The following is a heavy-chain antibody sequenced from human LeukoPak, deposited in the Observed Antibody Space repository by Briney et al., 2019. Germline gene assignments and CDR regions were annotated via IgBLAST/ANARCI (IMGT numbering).Heavy chain of an antibody. V-gene: IGHV1-69*01. CDR1: GGTFSSYA. J-gene: IGHJ6*03. CDR2: IIPIFGTA. D-gene: IGHD2-2*01. Sequence: SSVKVSCKASGGTFSSYAISWVRQAPGQGFEWMGGIIPIFGTANYAQKFQGRVTITADEPTSTAYMELSSLRSEDTAVYYCARGYCSSTSCPHCYYYYMDVWGKGTTVTVSS. CDR3: ARGYCSSTSCPHCYYYYMDV.